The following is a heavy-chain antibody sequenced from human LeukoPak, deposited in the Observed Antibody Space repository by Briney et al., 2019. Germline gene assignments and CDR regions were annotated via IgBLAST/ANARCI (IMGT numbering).Heavy chain of an antibody. V-gene: IGHV5-51*01. J-gene: IGHJ6*03. Sequence: GESLKISCKGSGYSFTSYWIGWVRQMPGKGLEWMGIIYPGDSDTRYSPSFQGQVTISADKSISTAYLQWSSLKASDTAMYYCARHEVGGHYYGSGSYRYYYMDVWGKGTTVTVSS. CDR1: GYSFTSYW. CDR3: ARHEVGGHYYGSGSYRYYYMDV. D-gene: IGHD3-10*01. CDR2: IYPGDSDT.